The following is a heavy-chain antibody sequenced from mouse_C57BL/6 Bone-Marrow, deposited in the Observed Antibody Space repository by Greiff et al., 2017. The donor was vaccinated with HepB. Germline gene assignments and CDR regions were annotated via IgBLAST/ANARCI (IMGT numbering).Heavy chain of an antibody. V-gene: IGHV1-76*01. CDR1: GYTFTDYY. CDR2: IYPGSGNT. Sequence: QVQLQQSGAELVRPGASVKLSCKASGYTFTDYYINWVKQRPGQGLEWIARIYPGSGNTYYNEKFKGKATLTAEKSSSTAYMQLNSLTSEDSAVYFCALSYYSNDGGDFDYWGQGTTLTVSS. CDR3: ALSYYSNDGGDFDY. D-gene: IGHD2-5*01. J-gene: IGHJ2*01.